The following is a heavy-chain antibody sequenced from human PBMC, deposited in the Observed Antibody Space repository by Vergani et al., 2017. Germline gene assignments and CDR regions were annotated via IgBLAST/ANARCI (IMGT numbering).Heavy chain of an antibody. CDR2: INLDGSST. CDR1: GFTFSIYW. CDR3: ARAGDFWSGYYRPNAGFDAFDI. Sequence: EVQLVESGGGLVQPGGSLRLSCAASGFTFSIYWMHWVRQAPGKGLVWISRINLDGSSTSYADSVKGRFTISRDNAMNKLYLQMNTLGAEDTAVYYCARAGDFWSGYYRPNAGFDAFDIWGQGTMVTVSS. D-gene: IGHD3-3*01. J-gene: IGHJ3*02. V-gene: IGHV3-74*01.